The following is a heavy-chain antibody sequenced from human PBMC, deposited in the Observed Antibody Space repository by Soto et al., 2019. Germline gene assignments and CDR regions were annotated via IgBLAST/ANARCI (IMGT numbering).Heavy chain of an antibody. V-gene: IGHV3-30*18. J-gene: IGHJ4*02. D-gene: IGHD3-22*01. Sequence: PGGSLRLSCAASGFTFSSYGMHWVRQAPGKGLEWVAVISYDGSNKYYADSVKGRFTISRDNSKNTLYLQMNSLRAEDTAVYYCAKDRSYDSSGYYPTFFDYWGQGTLVTAPQ. CDR2: ISYDGSNK. CDR1: GFTFSSYG. CDR3: AKDRSYDSSGYYPTFFDY.